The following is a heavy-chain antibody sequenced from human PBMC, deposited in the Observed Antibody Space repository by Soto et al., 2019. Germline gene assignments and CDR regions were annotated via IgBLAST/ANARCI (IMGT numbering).Heavy chain of an antibody. J-gene: IGHJ4*02. CDR1: GGSISSGDYY. CDR3: ARVGGFGATTFDY. Sequence: QVQLQESGPGLVKPSQTLSLTCTVSGGSISSGDYYWSWIRQPPGKGLEWIGYIYYSGSTYYNPSLSSRVTISIVTFKNQISLMLSSATASDTVVYYCARVGGFGATTFDYWGQGTLVTVSS. CDR2: IYYSGST. V-gene: IGHV4-30-4*01. D-gene: IGHD3-10*01.